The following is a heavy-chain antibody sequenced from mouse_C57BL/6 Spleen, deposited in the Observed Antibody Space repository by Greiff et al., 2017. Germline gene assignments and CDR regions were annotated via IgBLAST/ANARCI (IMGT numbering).Heavy chain of an antibody. J-gene: IGHJ2*01. CDR3: AREANPFDY. CDR1: GFTFSGYA. Sequence: DVKLVESGGGLVKPGGSLKLSCAASGFTFSGYAMSWVRQTPEKRLEWVATISDGGSYTYYPDNVKGRFTISRDKAKNNLYLQMSHLQSEDTAMYYCAREANPFDYWGQGTTLTVSS. CDR2: ISDGGSYT. V-gene: IGHV5-4*01.